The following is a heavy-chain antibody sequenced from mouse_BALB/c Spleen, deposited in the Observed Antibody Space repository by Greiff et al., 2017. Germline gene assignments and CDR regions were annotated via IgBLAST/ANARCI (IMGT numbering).Heavy chain of an antibody. J-gene: IGHJ3*01. Sequence: EVQGVESGGGLVKPGGSLKLACAASGFAFSSYDLSWVRQTPEKRLEWVAYISSGGGSTDYPDPVKGRFTISRDNAKNTLYLQMSSLKSEDTAMYYCAGSFYDGYYAWFAYGGQGTLVTVAA. CDR1: GFAFSSYD. CDR2: ISSGGGST. CDR3: AGSFYDGYYAWFAY. V-gene: IGHV5-12-1*01. D-gene: IGHD2-3*01.